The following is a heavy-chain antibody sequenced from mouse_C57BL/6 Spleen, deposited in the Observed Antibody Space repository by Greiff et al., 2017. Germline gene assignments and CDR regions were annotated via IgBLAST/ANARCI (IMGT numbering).Heavy chain of an antibody. J-gene: IGHJ2*01. V-gene: IGHV1-42*01. Sequence: VHVKQSGPELVKPGASVKISCKASGYSFTGYYMNWVKQSPEKSLEWIGEINPSTGGTTYNQKFKAKATLTVDKSSSTAYMQLKSLTSEDSAVYYCARGGAGGFDYWGQGTTLTVSS. CDR1: GYSFTGYY. CDR2: INPSTGGT. D-gene: IGHD4-1*01. CDR3: ARGGAGGFDY.